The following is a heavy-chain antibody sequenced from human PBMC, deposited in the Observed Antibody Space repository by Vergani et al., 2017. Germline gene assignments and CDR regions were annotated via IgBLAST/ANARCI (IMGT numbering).Heavy chain of an antibody. Sequence: QVQLVQSGAEVKKPGASVKVSCKASGYTLSGYYVHWVRQAPGQGLEWLGWINPNTGGTKYAQKFQGGVTMTWDTSISTAYMELSRLRSDDTAIYYCATYPYDCERDYPRGYYSYYLDVWGRGTTVIVSS. CDR2: INPNTGGT. CDR3: ATYPYDCERDYPRGYYSYYLDV. D-gene: IGHD3-3*01. V-gene: IGHV1-2*02. J-gene: IGHJ6*03. CDR1: GYTLSGYY.